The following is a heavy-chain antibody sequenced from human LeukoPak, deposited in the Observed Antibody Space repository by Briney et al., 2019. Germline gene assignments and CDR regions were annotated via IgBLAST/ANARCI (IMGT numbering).Heavy chain of an antibody. CDR2: ISSSSTYI. V-gene: IGHV3-21*01. J-gene: IGHJ4*02. Sequence: GGSLRLSCAASGFTSSTYSMNWVRQAPGKGLEWVSAISSSSTYIYYADSVKGRITITRDNAKNSLYLQMNSLRAEDTAVYYCARLLYDYVWGSYRSYYFDFWGQGTLVTVSS. CDR1: GFTSSTYS. CDR3: ARLLYDYVWGSYRSYYFDF. D-gene: IGHD3-16*02.